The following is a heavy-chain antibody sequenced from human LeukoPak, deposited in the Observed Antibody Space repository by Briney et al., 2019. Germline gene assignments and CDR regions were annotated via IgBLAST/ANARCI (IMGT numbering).Heavy chain of an antibody. Sequence: PGGSLRLSCAASGFTFSSYWMHWVRQARGKGLVWVSRTNSDGSSTSYADSVKGRFTISRDNAKNTLYLQMNSLRAEDTAVYYCARVGDPTYYYYYYGMDVWGQGTTVTVSS. J-gene: IGHJ6*02. CDR3: ARVGDPTYYYYYYGMDV. D-gene: IGHD3-16*01. CDR2: TNSDGSST. CDR1: GFTFSSYW. V-gene: IGHV3-74*01.